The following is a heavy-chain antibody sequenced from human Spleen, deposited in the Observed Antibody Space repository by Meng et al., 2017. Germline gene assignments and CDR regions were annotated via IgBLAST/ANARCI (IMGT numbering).Heavy chain of an antibody. CDR2: IIGGNGAT. CDR1: GYSFSDYA. Sequence: QVRLVQSGAEVKKPGASVKVSCKASGYSFSDYALHWVRQAPGQSLAWMWWIIGGNGATQYSQKFQDRLTITRDTSATTAYMELTRLTSEDTALYYCSREPFPRGYFGLDFWGQGTLVTVSS. J-gene: IGHJ4*02. CDR3: SREPFPRGYFGLDF. V-gene: IGHV1-3*01. D-gene: IGHD6-25*01.